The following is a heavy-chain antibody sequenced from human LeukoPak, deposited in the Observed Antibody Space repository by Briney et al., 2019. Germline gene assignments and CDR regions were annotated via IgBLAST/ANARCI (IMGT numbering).Heavy chain of an antibody. Sequence: GGSLRLSCAASGFPFSSYWMHWVRQAPGKGLVWVSRINSDGTSTNYADSVKGRFTISRDNAKNTLYLQMNSLRAEDTAVYYCARGGYLSYYFDYWGQGTLVTVSS. CDR2: INSDGTST. J-gene: IGHJ4*02. CDR3: ARGGYLSYYFDY. CDR1: GFPFSSYW. V-gene: IGHV3-74*01. D-gene: IGHD5-18*01.